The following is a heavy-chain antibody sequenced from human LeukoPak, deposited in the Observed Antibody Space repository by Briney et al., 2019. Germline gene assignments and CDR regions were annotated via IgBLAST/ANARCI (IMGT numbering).Heavy chain of an antibody. D-gene: IGHD3-22*01. CDR3: VRESGSYYFGY. CDR1: GFSFDDYA. CDR2: ITGNGGTI. J-gene: IGHJ4*02. Sequence: AGRSLRLSCAASGFSFDDYAMHWVRQAPGKGLEWVSGITGNGGTIAYADSVKGRFTVSRDNAKSSLYLQMSSLRAEDMALYYCVRESGSYYFGYWGQGTLVTVSS. V-gene: IGHV3-9*03.